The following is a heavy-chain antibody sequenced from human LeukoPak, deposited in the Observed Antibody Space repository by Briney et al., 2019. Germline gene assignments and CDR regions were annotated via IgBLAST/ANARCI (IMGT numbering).Heavy chain of an antibody. J-gene: IGHJ4*02. Sequence: GESLKISCQGFGYSYSTYWIPCVREMPGQGLESMGIIYPGDSDTSYSPSFQGQVPISTDESVSTAYLQWTSLRASDTGMYYCGRPGGRYGSDFEFWGQGTLVTVSS. D-gene: IGHD1-26*01. V-gene: IGHV5-51*01. CDR3: GRPGGRYGSDFEF. CDR2: IYPGDSDT. CDR1: GYSYSTYW.